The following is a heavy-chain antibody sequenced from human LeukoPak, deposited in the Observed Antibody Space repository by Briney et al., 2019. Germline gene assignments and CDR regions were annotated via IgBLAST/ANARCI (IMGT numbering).Heavy chain of an antibody. V-gene: IGHV3-23*01. J-gene: IGHJ4*02. CDR1: GFSFSIHD. D-gene: IGHD1-26*01. Sequence: PGGSLRLSCAASGFSFSIHDMTWVRQAPGKGLEWVSTISNSDNSTYYADSVKGRFTFSRDNSKNTLYLQMNSLRAEDTAVYYCARDSREWELPPDYWGQGTLVTVSS. CDR2: ISNSDNST. CDR3: ARDSREWELPPDY.